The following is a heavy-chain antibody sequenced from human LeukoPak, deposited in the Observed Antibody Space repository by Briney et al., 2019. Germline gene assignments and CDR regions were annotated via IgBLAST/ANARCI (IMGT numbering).Heavy chain of an antibody. CDR2: IGGSGGST. CDR3: AKGYWRYFDY. D-gene: IGHD2-8*02. J-gene: IGHJ4*02. CDR1: GFTFSTYV. V-gene: IGHV3-23*01. Sequence: GGSLRLSCAASGFTFSTYVMSWGRQAPGKGLEWVSAIGGSGGSTYYADSVKGRFTISRDNSKNTLYLQMNSLGADDTAVYYCAKGYWRYFDYWGQGTLVTVSS.